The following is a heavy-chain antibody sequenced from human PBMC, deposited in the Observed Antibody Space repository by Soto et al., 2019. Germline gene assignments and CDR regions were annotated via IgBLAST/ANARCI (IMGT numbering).Heavy chain of an antibody. Sequence: EVRLVESGGDLVHPGGSLKLSCVASGFIFSGTAIHWVRQVSGEGLEWVGRIGGRTNNYATGYDASVKGRFTISRDDSKNTAYLQMNSLRTEDTAVYFCTGAPDGNNVDYWGQGTLVTVSS. J-gene: IGHJ4*02. CDR2: IGGRTNNYAT. D-gene: IGHD6-13*01. CDR3: TGAPDGNNVDY. V-gene: IGHV3-73*02. CDR1: GFIFSGTA.